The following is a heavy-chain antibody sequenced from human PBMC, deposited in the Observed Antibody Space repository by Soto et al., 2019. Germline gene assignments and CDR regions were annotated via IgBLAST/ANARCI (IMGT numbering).Heavy chain of an antibody. J-gene: IGHJ4*02. CDR2: ISGSGGST. CDR1: GFTFSSYA. V-gene: IGHV3-23*01. D-gene: IGHD3-10*01. Sequence: EVQLLESGGGLVQPGGSLRLSCAASGFTFSSYAMSWVRQAPGKGLEWVSAISGSGGSTYYADSVKGRFTISRDNSKNTLYLPMNRLRAEDTAVYYCAKASGWFGEFDYWGQGTLVTVSS. CDR3: AKASGWFGEFDY.